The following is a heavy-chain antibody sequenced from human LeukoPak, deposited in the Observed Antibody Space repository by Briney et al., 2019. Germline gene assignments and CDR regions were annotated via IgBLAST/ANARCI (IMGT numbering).Heavy chain of an antibody. CDR2: VKGIGPTT. CDR3: ARAGELRYMDV. D-gene: IGHD3-16*01. J-gene: IGHJ6*03. V-gene: IGHV3-11*04. CDR1: GFTFSDYY. Sequence: PGGSLRLSCAASGFTFSDYYMSWIRQAPGKGLEWVSTVKGIGPTTYYADSLKGRFTISRDNAKNSLFLQMSSLRADDTAIYYCARAGELRYMDVWGKGTAVTVSS.